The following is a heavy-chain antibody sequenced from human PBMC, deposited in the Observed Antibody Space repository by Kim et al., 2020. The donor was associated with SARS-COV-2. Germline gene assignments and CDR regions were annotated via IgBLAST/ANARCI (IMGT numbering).Heavy chain of an antibody. CDR3: ARQRVVQQLKY. V-gene: IGHV4-39*01. J-gene: IGHJ4*02. CDR2: IYYAGST. CDR1: GGSIRNSDYY. Sequence: SETLSLTCAVSGGSIRNSDYYWGWIRQAPGKGLEWIGGIYYAGSTYYNPSLKSRVTISVDTSKNQFSLMLNSVTASDTAIYYCARQRVVQQLKYWGQGTLVTVSS. D-gene: IGHD6-13*01.